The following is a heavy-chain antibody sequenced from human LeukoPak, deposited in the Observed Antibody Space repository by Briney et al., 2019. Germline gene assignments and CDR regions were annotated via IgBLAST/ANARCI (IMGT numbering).Heavy chain of an antibody. CDR2: INPNSGGT. CDR3: ARSMVRGAIDDY. J-gene: IGHJ4*02. V-gene: IGHV1-2*02. Sequence: ASVKVSCKASGYTFTGYYMLWVRQAPGQGLEWMGWINPNSGGTNYAQKFQGRVTMTRDTSISTAYMELSRLRSDDTAVYYCARSMVRGAIDDYWGQGTLVTVSS. CDR1: GYTFTGYY. D-gene: IGHD3-10*01.